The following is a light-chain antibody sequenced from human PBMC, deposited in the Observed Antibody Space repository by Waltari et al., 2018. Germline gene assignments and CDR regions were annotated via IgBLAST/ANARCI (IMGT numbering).Light chain of an antibody. CDR1: ESIASNY. J-gene: IGKJ4*01. CDR2: GAT. V-gene: IGKV3-20*01. Sequence: EIVLTQSPGTLSLSPGERATLSCRASESIASNYLAWYQKKPGQAPRLLIYGATSRATDIPDRFSGSGSGTDFTLTISRLDPEDCAVYYCQQYGRSPLTFGGGTKVEIK. CDR3: QQYGRSPLT.